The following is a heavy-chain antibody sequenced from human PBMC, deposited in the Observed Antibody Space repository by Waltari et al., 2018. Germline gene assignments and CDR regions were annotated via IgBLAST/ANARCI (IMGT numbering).Heavy chain of an antibody. D-gene: IGHD6-13*01. Sequence: QLQLQESGPGPVKPSETLSLTCAVSGGSISSINYYWDWIRQPPGKGLEWIGSIYYSGSTYYNPSLKSRVTISVDTSKNHFSLKLGSVTAADTSLYYCARHSAYAGTGYYYGMDVWGQGTTVTVSS. CDR1: GGSISSINYY. V-gene: IGHV4-39*01. CDR2: IYYSGST. J-gene: IGHJ6*02. CDR3: ARHSAYAGTGYYYGMDV.